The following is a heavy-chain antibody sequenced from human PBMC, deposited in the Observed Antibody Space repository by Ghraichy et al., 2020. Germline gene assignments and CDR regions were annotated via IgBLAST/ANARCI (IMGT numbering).Heavy chain of an antibody. J-gene: IGHJ5*02. CDR1: GGSFSGYY. CDR2: INHSGST. V-gene: IGHV4-34*01. Sequence: SETLSLTCAVYGGSFSGYYWSWIRQPPGKGLEWIGEINHSGSTNYNPSLKSRVTISVDTSKNQFSLKLSSVTAADTAVYYCARVGDDIVVVPAATRSRGNWFDPWGQGTLVTVSS. D-gene: IGHD2-2*01. CDR3: ARVGDDIVVVPAATRSRGNWFDP.